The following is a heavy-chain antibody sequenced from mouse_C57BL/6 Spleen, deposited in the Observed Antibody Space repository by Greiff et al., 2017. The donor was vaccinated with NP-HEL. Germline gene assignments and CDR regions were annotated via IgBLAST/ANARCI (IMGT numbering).Heavy chain of an antibody. CDR2: IYPGDGDT. D-gene: IGHD1-1*01. CDR3: ARDDYYGSSYRFDV. CDR1: GYAFSSSW. J-gene: IGHJ1*03. V-gene: IGHV1-82*01. Sequence: VQLQQSGPELVKPGASVKISCKASGYAFSSSWMNWVKQRPGKGLEWIGRIYPGDGDTNYNGKFKGKATLTADKSSSTAYMQLSSLTSEDSAVYFCARDDYYGSSYRFDVWGTGTTVTVSS.